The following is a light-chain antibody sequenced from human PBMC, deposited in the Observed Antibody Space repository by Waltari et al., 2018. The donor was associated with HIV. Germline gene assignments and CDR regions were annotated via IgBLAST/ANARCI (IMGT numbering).Light chain of an antibody. V-gene: IGLV3-21*02. CDR3: QVWDGSSDHWV. J-gene: IGLJ3*02. CDR1: NIGTKS. Sequence: SYVLTQPPSVSVAPGQTARITCGGDNIGTKSVHWYQQNPGQAPVLVVYDDRDRPSGIPGRFSGSNSGNTATLTVSRVEVGDEADYSCQVWDGSSDHWVFGGGTKLTVL. CDR2: DDR.